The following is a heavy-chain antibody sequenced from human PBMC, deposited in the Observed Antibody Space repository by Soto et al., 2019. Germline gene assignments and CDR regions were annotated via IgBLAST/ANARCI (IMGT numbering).Heavy chain of an antibody. Sequence: PSETLSLTCTVSGGSISSSSYYWGWIRQSPGKGLEWIGSFYYSGSTYYSPSLKSRVTISGDTSKKEISLRLSSATAADTAVYYCARISVASRYMDVWGKGTTVTVSS. CDR2: FYYSGST. V-gene: IGHV4-39*01. D-gene: IGHD5-12*01. CDR3: ARISVASRYMDV. CDR1: GGSISSSSYY. J-gene: IGHJ6*03.